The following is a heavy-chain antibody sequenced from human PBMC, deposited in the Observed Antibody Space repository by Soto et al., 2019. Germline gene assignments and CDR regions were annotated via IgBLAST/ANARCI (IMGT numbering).Heavy chain of an antibody. V-gene: IGHV2-26*01. CDR1: GFSLSNARMG. J-gene: IGHJ6*02. CDR2: IFSNDEK. Sequence: GSGPTLVNPTETLTLTCTVSGFSLSNARMGVSWIRQPPGKALEWLAHIFSNDEKSYSTSLKSRLTISKDTSKSQVVLTMTNMDPEDTATYYCARTYGDYYYGMDVWGQGTTVTSP. CDR3: ARTYGDYYYGMDV. D-gene: IGHD4-17*01.